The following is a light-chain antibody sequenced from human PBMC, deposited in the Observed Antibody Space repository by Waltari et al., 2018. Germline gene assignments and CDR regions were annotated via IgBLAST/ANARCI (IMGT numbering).Light chain of an antibody. J-gene: IGLJ2*01. Sequence: FELTQPPSVSVSPGQTATITCSAYKLREKHVCWYQQQPGQSPVLVIYQDQMRPSGIPERFSGSNSGNTATLTIGETQAMDEADYFCQAWDSSTAHVVFGGGTKLTVL. V-gene: IGLV3-1*01. CDR3: QAWDSSTAHVV. CDR2: QDQ. CDR1: KLREKH.